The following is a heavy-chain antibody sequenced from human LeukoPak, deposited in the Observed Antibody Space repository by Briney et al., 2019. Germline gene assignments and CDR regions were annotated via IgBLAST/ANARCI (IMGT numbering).Heavy chain of an antibody. D-gene: IGHD3-16*01. CDR3: ARAPSGGTLDY. J-gene: IGHJ4*02. Sequence: GGSLRLSCAAAGFTFSSYWMSWVRQAPGKGREWVANIKLDGSEKYYVDSVKGRFTIARDNAKNSLYLQMNSLRAEDTAVYYCARAPSGGTLDYWGQGTLVTVS. CDR2: IKLDGSEK. CDR1: GFTFSSYW. V-gene: IGHV3-7*04.